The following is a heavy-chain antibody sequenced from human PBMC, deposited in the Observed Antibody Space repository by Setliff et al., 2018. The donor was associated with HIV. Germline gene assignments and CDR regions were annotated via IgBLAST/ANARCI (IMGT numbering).Heavy chain of an antibody. V-gene: IGHV1-2*06. CDR2: INPNSGAA. CDR1: GYTSTAHF. CDR3: AVPITRTDYEGLDY. Sequence: ASVKVSCKASGYTSTAHFLHWVRQAPGQGLEWMGRINPNSGAADYAQNFQGRVTMTRATSMSTAYMEVSNLRSNDTATYYCAVPITRTDYEGLDYWGQGTLVTVSS. D-gene: IGHD4-17*01. J-gene: IGHJ4*02.